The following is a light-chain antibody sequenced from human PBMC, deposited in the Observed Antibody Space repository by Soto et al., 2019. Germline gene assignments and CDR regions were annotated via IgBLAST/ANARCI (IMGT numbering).Light chain of an antibody. Sequence: QSALTQPASVSGSPGQSITISCTGTSSDVTGYDFVSWYQHHPGKAPKLMIFEANKRPSGVSNRFSGSKSGNTASLTISGLQAEDEADYYCCSYTTSTTLVVFGGGTKLTVL. CDR1: SSDVTGYDF. CDR2: EAN. V-gene: IGLV2-14*01. CDR3: CSYTTSTTLVV. J-gene: IGLJ2*01.